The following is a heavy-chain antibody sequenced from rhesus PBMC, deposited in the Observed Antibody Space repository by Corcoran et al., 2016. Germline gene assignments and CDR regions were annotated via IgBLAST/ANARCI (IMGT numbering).Heavy chain of an antibody. Sequence: QVQLQESGPGMVKPSETRPLTCAVSGGSISGYYWNWFRQPPGKGPEWIGYIGGSSGSTYYNPSLKSRVTISTDTSKNHFSLKLSSVTAADTAVYYCAKLRRSGGYFTGGLDSWGQGLVVTVSS. CDR1: GGSISGYY. CDR3: AKLRRSGGYFTGGLDS. CDR2: IGGSSGST. D-gene: IGHD3-28*01. V-gene: IGHV4-165*02. J-gene: IGHJ6*01.